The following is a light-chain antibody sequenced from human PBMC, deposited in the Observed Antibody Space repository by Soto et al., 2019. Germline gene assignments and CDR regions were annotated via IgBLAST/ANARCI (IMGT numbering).Light chain of an antibody. Sequence: EIVLTQSPGTLSLSPGETATLSCRASQNINSYLAWYQQKPGQAPRLLIYATSNRATGIPARFSGSGSGTDFTLSISSLEPEDFAVYYCQQRSSWPFTFGPGTKVDIK. J-gene: IGKJ3*01. CDR3: QQRSSWPFT. CDR1: QNINSY. V-gene: IGKV3-11*01. CDR2: ATS.